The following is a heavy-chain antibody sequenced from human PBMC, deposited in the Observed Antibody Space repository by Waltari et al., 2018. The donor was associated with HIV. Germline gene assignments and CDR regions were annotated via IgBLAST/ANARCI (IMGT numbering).Heavy chain of an antibody. V-gene: IGHV3-23*01. CDR2: ISGDGGST. CDR1: GFTFSSYA. CDR3: AKCLGGSYSFDY. D-gene: IGHD1-26*01. J-gene: IGHJ4*02. Sequence: EVQLLESGGGLVQPGGSLRLSCAASGFTFSSYAMSWVRRAPGKGLGLVSVISGDGGSTYYADSMKGRFTSSRDNSKNTLDRQMNSLRAEDTAVHYCAKCLGGSYSFDYWGQGTLVTVSS.